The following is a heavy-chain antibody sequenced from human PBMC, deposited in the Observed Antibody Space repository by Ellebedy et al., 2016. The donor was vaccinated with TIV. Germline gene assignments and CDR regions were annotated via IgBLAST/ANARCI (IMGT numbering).Heavy chain of an antibody. CDR2: IKSKTDGGTT. CDR3: TTGLDFGGHYIDY. V-gene: IGHV3-15*01. D-gene: IGHD2-21*01. Sequence: PGGSLRLSCAASRLAFSNAWMSWVRQAPGKGLEWVGRIKSKTDGGTTDYAAPVKGRFTISRDDSKNTLYLHLNSRRTEDTAVYYCTTGLDFGGHYIDYWGQGTLVTVSS. CDR1: RLAFSNAW. J-gene: IGHJ4*02.